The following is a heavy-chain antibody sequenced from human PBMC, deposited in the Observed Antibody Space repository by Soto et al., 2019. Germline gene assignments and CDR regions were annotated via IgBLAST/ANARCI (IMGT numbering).Heavy chain of an antibody. Sequence: GGSLRLSCAASGFTFSSYDMHWVRQATGKGLEWVSAIGTAGDTYYPGSVKGRFTISRENAKNSLYLQMNSLRAEDTAVYYCARPSRDGYNYRPYYFDYWGQGTQVTVSS. D-gene: IGHD1-1*01. CDR1: GFTFSSYD. J-gene: IGHJ4*02. CDR2: IGTAGDT. V-gene: IGHV3-13*01. CDR3: ARPSRDGYNYRPYYFDY.